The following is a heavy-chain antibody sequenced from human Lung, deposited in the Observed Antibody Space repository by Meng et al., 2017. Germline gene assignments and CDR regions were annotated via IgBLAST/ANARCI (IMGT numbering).Heavy chain of an antibody. J-gene: IGHJ4*02. CDR1: GGYFSDYS. Sequence: VQPQQWVACLLKPSDPLSLTCVVSGGYFSDYSWSWIRQPPGKGLEWIGEINHSGSTNYNPSLESRATISVDTSQNNLSLKLSSVTAADSAVYYCARGPTTMAHDFDYWGQGTLVTVSS. V-gene: IGHV4-34*01. CDR3: ARGPTTMAHDFDY. D-gene: IGHD4-11*01. CDR2: INHSGST.